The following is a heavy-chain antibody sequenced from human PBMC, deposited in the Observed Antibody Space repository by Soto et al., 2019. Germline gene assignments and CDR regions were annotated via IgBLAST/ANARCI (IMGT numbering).Heavy chain of an antibody. CDR2: INPNSGGT. Sequence: ASVKVSCKASGYTFTGYYMHWVRQAPGQGLEWMGWINPNSGGTNYAQKFQGWVTMTRDTSISTAYMELSRLRSDDTAVYYCARDQDSGSANWFDPWGQGTLVTVSS. J-gene: IGHJ5*02. CDR3: ARDQDSGSANWFDP. CDR1: GYTFTGYY. V-gene: IGHV1-2*04. D-gene: IGHD1-26*01.